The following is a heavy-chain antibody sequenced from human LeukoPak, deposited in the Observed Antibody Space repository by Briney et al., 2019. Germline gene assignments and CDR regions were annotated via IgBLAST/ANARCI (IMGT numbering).Heavy chain of an antibody. CDR3: ARTDWYDILTGYRGHYYGMDV. J-gene: IGHJ6*02. CDR1: GYTFTSYG. Sequence: GSVTVSCKASGYTFTSYGISWVRQAPGQGLEWMGWISAYNGNTNYVQKLQGRVTMTTDTSTSTAYMELRSLRSDGTAVYYCARTDWYDILTGYRGHYYGMDVWGQGTTVTVSS. CDR2: ISAYNGNT. V-gene: IGHV1-18*01. D-gene: IGHD3-9*01.